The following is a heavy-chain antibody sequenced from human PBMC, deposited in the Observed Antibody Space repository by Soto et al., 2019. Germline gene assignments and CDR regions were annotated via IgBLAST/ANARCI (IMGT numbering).Heavy chain of an antibody. CDR2: IWYDGSNK. V-gene: IGHV3-33*01. CDR3: ARAPGRRPHYYYYGMEA. Sequence: VGSLRLSCASSVFTFSSYGMHCVRQAPGKWLEWVAVIWYDGSNKYYADSVKGRFTISRDNSKNTLYLQMNSLRAEDTAVYYCARAPGRRPHYYYYGMEAWGQGTRVSVSS. J-gene: IGHJ6*02. CDR1: VFTFSSYG. D-gene: IGHD3-10*01.